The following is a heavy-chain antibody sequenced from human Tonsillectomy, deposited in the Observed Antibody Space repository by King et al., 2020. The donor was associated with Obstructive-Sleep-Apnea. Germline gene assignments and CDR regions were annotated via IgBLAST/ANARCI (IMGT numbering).Heavy chain of an antibody. CDR1: GGTFSSYV. J-gene: IGHJ4*02. CDR3: ASSSDPYSYGTEFDY. CDR2: IIPVYRTA. V-gene: IGHV1-69*01. D-gene: IGHD5-18*01. Sequence: QLVQSGAEIKRPGSSVKVSCKASGGTFSSYVITWVRQAPGQGLEWMGGIIPVYRTANYAQKFQGRATITADESTRTAYMELSSLRSEDTALYYCASSSDPYSYGTEFDYWGQGTLVTVSS.